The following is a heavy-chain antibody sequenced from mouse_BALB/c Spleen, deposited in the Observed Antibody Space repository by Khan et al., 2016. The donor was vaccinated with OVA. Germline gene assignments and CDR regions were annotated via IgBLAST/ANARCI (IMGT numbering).Heavy chain of an antibody. CDR3: SRGGYYYGTPFDY. CDR2: ITVKSDNSGA. D-gene: IGHD1-1*01. J-gene: IGHJ2*01. Sequence: VQLVETGGGLVRPGNSLKLSCVTSGFTFSYYRMHWLRQFPGKRLEWIAVITVKSDNSGANYAESVKGKFTISRDDSKSSVYLQMNRLREEDTATYYCSRGGYYYGTPFDYWGQGTTLTVSS. V-gene: IGHV13-2*02. CDR1: GFTFSYYR.